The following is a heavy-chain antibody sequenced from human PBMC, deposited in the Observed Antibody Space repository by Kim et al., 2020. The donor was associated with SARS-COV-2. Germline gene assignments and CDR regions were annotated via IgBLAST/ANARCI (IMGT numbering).Heavy chain of an antibody. CDR3: ARRNPGGSNVFDI. J-gene: IGHJ3*02. CDR2: FYYSGTT. V-gene: IGHV4-39*01. Sequence: SETLSLTCTVSGGSISTGSYYWGWIRQPPGKGLEWIGSFYYSGTTYYNPSLKSRVTISVDTSKNQFSLKLSSVSAADTAVYYCARRNPGGSNVFDIWGQGTMVTVSS. D-gene: IGHD4-4*01. CDR1: GGSISTGSYY.